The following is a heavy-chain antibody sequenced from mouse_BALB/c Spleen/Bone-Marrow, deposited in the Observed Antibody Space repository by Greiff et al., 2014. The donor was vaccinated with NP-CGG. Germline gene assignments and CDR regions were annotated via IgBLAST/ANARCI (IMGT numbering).Heavy chain of an antibody. CDR1: GYTFTNYW. CDR2: IYPGGGCT. V-gene: IGHV1-63*02. Sequence: VQLVESGAELVRPGTSVKMSCKAAGYTFTNYWIGWVKQRPGHGLEWIGDIYPGGGCTNYNEKFKGKATLTADTSSSTAYMQLSSPTSEYSAIYYCARGYGSSSYDTDYWGQGTSVTVSS. J-gene: IGHJ4*01. CDR3: ARGYGSSSYDTDY. D-gene: IGHD1-1*01.